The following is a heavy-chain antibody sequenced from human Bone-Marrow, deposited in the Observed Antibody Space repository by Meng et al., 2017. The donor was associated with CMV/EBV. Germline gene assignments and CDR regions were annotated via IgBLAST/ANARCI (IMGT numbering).Heavy chain of an antibody. CDR1: GFTFSDHY. CDR2: ISASGSTI. CDR3: ARDSPPLDY. V-gene: IGHV3-11*04. J-gene: IGHJ4*02. Sequence: GGSLRLSCAASGFTFSDHYMDWVRQAPGKGLEWVSYISASGSTIYYADSVKGRFTISRDNAKNSLFLQMNSLRAEDTAVYYCARDSPPLDYWGQGTPVTVSS.